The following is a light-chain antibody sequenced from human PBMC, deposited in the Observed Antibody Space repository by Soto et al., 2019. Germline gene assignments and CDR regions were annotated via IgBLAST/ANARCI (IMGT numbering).Light chain of an antibody. V-gene: IGKV1-17*01. CDR1: QGIEND. J-gene: IGKJ2*01. Sequence: DIQMTQSPSSLSASVGDRVTITCRASQGIENDLGWYQQKPGKAPQRLIYLASNLQRGVPSRFSGSGSGTEFTLTISSLQPEDFATYYCLQHNSYPWTFGQGTKLEIK. CDR2: LAS. CDR3: LQHNSYPWT.